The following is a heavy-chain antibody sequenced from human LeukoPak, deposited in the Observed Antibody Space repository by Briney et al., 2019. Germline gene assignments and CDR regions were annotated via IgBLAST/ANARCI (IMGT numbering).Heavy chain of an antibody. J-gene: IGHJ6*03. V-gene: IGHV4-59*12. Sequence: SETLSLTCTVSSGSISNYYWNWIRQPPGKGLEWIGYIYYSGSTNYNPSLKSRVTMSVDTSKNQFSLKLSSVTAADTAVYYCARELDDYYGSGSYQKSGHYYYYYMDVWGKGTTVTISS. CDR3: ARELDDYYGSGSYQKSGHYYYYYMDV. CDR2: IYYSGST. D-gene: IGHD3-10*01. CDR1: SGSISNYY.